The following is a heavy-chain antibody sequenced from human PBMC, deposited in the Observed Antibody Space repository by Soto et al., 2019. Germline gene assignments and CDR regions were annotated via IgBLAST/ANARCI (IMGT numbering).Heavy chain of an antibody. V-gene: IGHV3-23*01. CDR3: AKDAGLSGTSYYDFWSGYNYYFDY. D-gene: IGHD3-3*01. CDR2: ISGSGGST. CDR1: GFTFSSYA. J-gene: IGHJ4*02. Sequence: EVQLLESGGGLVQPGGSLRLSCAASGFTFSSYAMSWVRQAPGKGLEWVSAISGSGGSTYYVDSVKGRFTISRDNSKNTLYLQMNSLRAEDTAVYYCAKDAGLSGTSYYDFWSGYNYYFDYWGQGTLVTVSS.